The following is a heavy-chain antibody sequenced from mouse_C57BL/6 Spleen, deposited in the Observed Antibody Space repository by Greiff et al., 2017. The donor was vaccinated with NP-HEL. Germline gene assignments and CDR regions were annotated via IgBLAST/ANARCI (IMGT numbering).Heavy chain of an antibody. J-gene: IGHJ3*01. CDR3: ARGVYDYDGFAY. CDR1: GYTFTSYW. D-gene: IGHD2-4*01. CDR2: IHPNSGST. V-gene: IGHV1-64*01. Sequence: QVQLQQPGAELVKPGASVKLSCKASGYTFTSYWMHWVKQRPGQGLEWIGMIHPNSGSTNYNEKFKSKATLTVDKSSSTAYMQLSSLTSEDSAVYYCARGVYDYDGFAYWGQGTLVTVSA.